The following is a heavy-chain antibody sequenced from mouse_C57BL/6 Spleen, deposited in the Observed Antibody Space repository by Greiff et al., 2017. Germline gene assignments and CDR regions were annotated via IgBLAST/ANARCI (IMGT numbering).Heavy chain of an antibody. CDR1: GYTFTDYY. CDR2: IYPGSGNT. V-gene: IGHV1-76*01. CDR3: AREEIYYGNLFAY. Sequence: VHLVESGAELVRPGASVKLSCKASGYTFTDYYINWVKQRPGQGLEWIARIYPGSGNTYYNEKFKGKATLTAEKSSSTAYMQLSSLTSEDSAVYFCAREEIYYGNLFAYWGQGTLVTVSA. J-gene: IGHJ3*01. D-gene: IGHD2-1*01.